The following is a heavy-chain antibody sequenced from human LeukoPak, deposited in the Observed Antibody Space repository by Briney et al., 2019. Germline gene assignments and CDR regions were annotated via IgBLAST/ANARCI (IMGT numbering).Heavy chain of an antibody. Sequence: ASVKVSCKASGGTFSRYAISWLRQAPGQGLEWMGGIIPIFGTANYAQKFQGRVTIIADESTSTAYMELSSLRSEDTAVYYCARIPSYCSRGSCYSDHFDYWGQGTLVTVSS. J-gene: IGHJ4*02. CDR2: IIPIFGTA. CDR3: ARIPSYCSRGSCYSDHFDY. CDR1: GGTFSRYA. D-gene: IGHD2-15*01. V-gene: IGHV1-69*13.